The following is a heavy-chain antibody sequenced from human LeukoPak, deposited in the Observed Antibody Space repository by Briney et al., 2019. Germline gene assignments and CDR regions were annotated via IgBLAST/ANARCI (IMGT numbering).Heavy chain of an antibody. CDR3: ARLPQRSDILTSYANSFDY. Sequence: SETLSLTCTVSGGSISSSSYYWGWIRQPPGKGLEWIGSIYYSGSTYYNPSLKSRVTISVDTSKNQFSLKLSSVTAADTAVFYCARLPQRSDILTSYANSFDYWGQGTLVTVSS. V-gene: IGHV4-39*01. J-gene: IGHJ4*02. CDR2: IYYSGST. CDR1: GGSISSSSYY. D-gene: IGHD3-9*01.